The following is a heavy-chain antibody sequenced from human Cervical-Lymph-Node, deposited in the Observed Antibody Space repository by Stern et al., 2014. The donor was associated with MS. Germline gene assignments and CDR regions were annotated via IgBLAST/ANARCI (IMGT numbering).Heavy chain of an antibody. CDR3: ARDKRYFDF. CDR2: IGGTVKTA. Sequence: VQLVQSGADLVQPGGSLRLACAASGFSFRSYGMTWVRHAPGKGQAWVAGIGGTVKTANRADPAKGRITISTANSYHTLDLPINNLRAEDTAGYYCARDKRYFDFWGQGTLVTVSS. J-gene: IGHJ4*02. V-gene: IGHV3-23*04. CDR1: GFSFRSYG.